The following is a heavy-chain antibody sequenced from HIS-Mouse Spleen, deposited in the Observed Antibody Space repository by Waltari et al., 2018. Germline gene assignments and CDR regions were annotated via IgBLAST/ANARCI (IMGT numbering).Heavy chain of an antibody. CDR1: GGSISSSSYS. CDR2: IYYSGST. V-gene: IGHV4-39*07. CDR3: AREIPYSSSWYDWYFDL. Sequence: QLQLQESGPGLVKPSETLYLTCTVPGGSISSSSYSWGWIRQPPGKGLEWLGSIYYSGSTSYNPSLKSRVTISVDTSKNQFSLKLSSVTAADTAVYYCAREIPYSSSWYDWYFDLWGRGTLVTVSS. J-gene: IGHJ2*01. D-gene: IGHD6-13*01.